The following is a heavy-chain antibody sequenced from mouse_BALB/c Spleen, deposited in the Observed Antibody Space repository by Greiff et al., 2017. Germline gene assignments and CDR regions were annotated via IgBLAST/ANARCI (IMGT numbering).Heavy chain of an antibody. CDR3: ARCEYGSFAY. J-gene: IGHJ3*01. D-gene: IGHD5-1*01. Sequence: EVKLQESGPGLVKPSQSLSLTCTVTGYSITSDYAWNWIRQFPGNKLEWMGYISYSGSTSYNPSLKSRISITRDTSKNQFFLQLNSVTTEDTATYYCARCEYGSFAYWGQGTLVTVSA. CDR2: ISYSGST. V-gene: IGHV3-2*02. CDR1: GYSITSDYA.